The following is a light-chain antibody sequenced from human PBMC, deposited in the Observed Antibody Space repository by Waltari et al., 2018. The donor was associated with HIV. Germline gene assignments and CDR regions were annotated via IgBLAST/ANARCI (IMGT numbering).Light chain of an antibody. V-gene: IGLV1-44*01. CDR2: NNN. CDR3: AAWDDSLNGVV. J-gene: IGLJ2*01. CDR1: SSNIGSTT. Sequence: QSVLTQPPSASGTPGQRVTISCSGSSSNIGSTTVRWYRQLPGTAPKLLMYNNNQRPSGVPDRFSGSKSGTSASLAISGLQSEDEANYYCAAWDDSLNGVVFGGGTKLTVL.